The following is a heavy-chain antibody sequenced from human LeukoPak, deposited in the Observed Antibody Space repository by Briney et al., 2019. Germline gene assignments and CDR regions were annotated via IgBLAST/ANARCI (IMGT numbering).Heavy chain of an antibody. D-gene: IGHD4-11*01. Sequence: GGSLRLSCAASGFTFSSYSMNWVRQAPGKGLEWVSSISSSSSYIYYAGSVKGRFTISRDNAKNSLYLQMNSLRAEDTAVYYCARAHPTANFDYWGQGTLVTVSS. J-gene: IGHJ4*02. CDR1: GFTFSSYS. V-gene: IGHV3-21*01. CDR3: ARAHPTANFDY. CDR2: ISSSSSYI.